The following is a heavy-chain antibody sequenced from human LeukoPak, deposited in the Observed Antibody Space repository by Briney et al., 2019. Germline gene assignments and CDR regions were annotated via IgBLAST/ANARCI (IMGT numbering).Heavy chain of an antibody. CDR3: TKERPEEYYGSGSYFDF. V-gene: IGHV3-30*18. Sequence: GGSLRLSCEASGFSFSDYYMTWIRQAPGKGLEWGAAISYEDGTNKYYADSVKGRFTISRDNSKTTLFLQMNSLRAEDTAIYYCTKERPEEYYGSGSYFDFWGQGTLVTASS. J-gene: IGHJ4*02. CDR2: ISYEDGTNK. D-gene: IGHD3-10*01. CDR1: GFSFSDYY.